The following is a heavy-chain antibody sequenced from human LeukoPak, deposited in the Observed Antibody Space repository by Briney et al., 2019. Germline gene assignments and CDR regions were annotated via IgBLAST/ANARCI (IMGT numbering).Heavy chain of an antibody. CDR1: GFTFSSYS. J-gene: IGHJ5*02. D-gene: IGHD2-2*01. CDR2: ISSSSSYI. CDR3: ARARGSSTHNNWLDP. V-gene: IGHV3-21*01. Sequence: GGSLRLSCAASGFTFSSYSMNWVRQAPGKGLEWVSSISSSSSYIYYADSVKGRFTISRDNAKNSLYLQMNSLRAEDTAVYYCARARGSSTHNNWLDPWGQGTLVTVSS.